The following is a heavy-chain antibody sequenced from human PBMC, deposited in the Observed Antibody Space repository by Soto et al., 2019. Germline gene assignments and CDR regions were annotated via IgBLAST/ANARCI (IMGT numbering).Heavy chain of an antibody. CDR1: GGSISSYY. Sequence: PSETLSLTCTVSGGSISSYYWSWIRQPPGKGLEWIGYIYYSGSTNYNPSLKSRVTISGDTSKNQFSLNLTSVTAADTAVYYCAKGGYSGYDLGPEYLAIWGQGTLVTVSS. CDR2: IYYSGST. J-gene: IGHJ4*02. V-gene: IGHV4-59*01. CDR3: AKGGYSGYDLGPEYLAI. D-gene: IGHD5-12*01.